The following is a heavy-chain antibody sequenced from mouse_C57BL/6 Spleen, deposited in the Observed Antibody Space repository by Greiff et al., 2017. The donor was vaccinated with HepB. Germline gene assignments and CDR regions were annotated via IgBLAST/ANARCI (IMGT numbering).Heavy chain of an antibody. J-gene: IGHJ2*01. V-gene: IGHV6-3*01. Sequence: EVKLEESGGGLVQPGGSMKLSCVASGFTFSNYWMNWVRQSPEKGLEWVAQIRLKSDNYATHYAESVKGRFTISRDESKSSVYLQMNNLRAEDTGIYYCTGRTGYFDYWGQGTTLTVSS. D-gene: IGHD4-1*01. CDR2: IRLKSDNYAT. CDR1: GFTFSNYW. CDR3: TGRTGYFDY.